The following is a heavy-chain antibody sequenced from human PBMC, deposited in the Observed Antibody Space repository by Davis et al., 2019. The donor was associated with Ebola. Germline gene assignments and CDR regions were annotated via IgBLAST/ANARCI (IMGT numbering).Heavy chain of an antibody. V-gene: IGHV1-2*06. CDR3: TRGPTGVIDY. Sequence: ASVKVSCKASGYTFTGYYMHWVRQAPGQGLEWMGRINPNSGGTNYAQNVQGRVTMTTDTSTSTAYLELNNLRSDDTAVYYCTRGPTGVIDYWGQGSLVTVSS. CDR1: GYTFTGYY. CDR2: INPNSGGT. J-gene: IGHJ4*02. D-gene: IGHD3-10*01.